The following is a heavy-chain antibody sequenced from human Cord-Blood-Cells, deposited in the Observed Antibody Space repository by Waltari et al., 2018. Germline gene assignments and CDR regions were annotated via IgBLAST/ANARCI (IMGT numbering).Heavy chain of an antibody. Sequence: QVQLVQSGAEVKKPGSSVKVSCKASVGTFSSFAISWVRQAPGHGLEWMGRIIPILGIANYAQKFQGRVTITADKSTSTAYMELSSLRSEDTAVYYCARSPTTDAFDIWGQGTMVTVSS. CDR2: IIPILGIA. CDR1: VGTFSSFA. J-gene: IGHJ3*02. CDR3: ARSPTTDAFDI. V-gene: IGHV1-69*09. D-gene: IGHD1-7*01.